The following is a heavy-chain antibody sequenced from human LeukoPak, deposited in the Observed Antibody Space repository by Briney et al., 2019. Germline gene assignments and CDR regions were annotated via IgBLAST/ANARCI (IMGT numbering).Heavy chain of an antibody. Sequence: PSETLSLTCTVSGASLTSSSFYWGWVRQSPGKGLDWIGSIYHSGKTYYNPSLKSRLTISVDSSKNRFSLKVTSLTAADTAVYHCARHSAYGDYIDYWGQGSLVTVSS. CDR2: IYHSGKT. CDR3: ARHSAYGDYIDY. D-gene: IGHD4-17*01. J-gene: IGHJ4*02. V-gene: IGHV4-39*01. CDR1: GASLTSSSFY.